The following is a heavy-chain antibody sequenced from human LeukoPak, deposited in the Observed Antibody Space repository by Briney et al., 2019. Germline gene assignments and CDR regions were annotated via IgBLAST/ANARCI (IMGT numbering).Heavy chain of an antibody. J-gene: IGHJ4*02. CDR3: ARLPYSSGRKYYFDY. CDR2: TYYSGST. V-gene: IGHV4-59*08. Sequence: SETLSLTCTVSGGSISSYYWSWIRQPPGKGLEWIGYTYYSGSTNYNPSHKSRVTISVDTSKNQFSLKLSSVTAADTAVYYCARLPYSSGRKYYFDYWGQGTLVTVSS. D-gene: IGHD6-19*01. CDR1: GGSISSYY.